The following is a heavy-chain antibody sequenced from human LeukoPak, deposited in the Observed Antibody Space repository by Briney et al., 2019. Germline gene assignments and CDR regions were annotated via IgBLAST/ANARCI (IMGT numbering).Heavy chain of an antibody. D-gene: IGHD6-19*01. CDR1: EFPFSFYE. J-gene: IGHJ4*02. V-gene: IGHV3-48*03. CDR3: ALLAVASDFDY. Sequence: GGSLRLSCAVSEFPFSFYEMNWVRQAPGRGLEWVSNIGSSGTNRYYADSVKGRFSISRDNAKSSLYLQMNSLRVEDTAVYYCALLAVASDFDYWGQGALVTVSS. CDR2: IGSSGTNR.